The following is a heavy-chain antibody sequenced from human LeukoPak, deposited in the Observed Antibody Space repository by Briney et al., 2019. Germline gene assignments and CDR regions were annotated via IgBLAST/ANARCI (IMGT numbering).Heavy chain of an antibody. V-gene: IGHV3-7*05. CDR2: MKQDGSEK. Sequence: GGSLRLSCAVSGFTFGNYWMSWVRHAPGKGLEWVANMKQDGSEKYYVDSVKGRFTISRDNAKNSLYLQMNSLRAEDTAVYYCARVSTIFGGAVDYWGQGTLVTVSS. CDR1: GFTFGNYW. CDR3: ARVSTIFGGAVDY. J-gene: IGHJ4*02. D-gene: IGHD3-3*01.